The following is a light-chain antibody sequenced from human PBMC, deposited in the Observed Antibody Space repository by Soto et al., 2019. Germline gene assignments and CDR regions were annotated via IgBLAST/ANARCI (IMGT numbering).Light chain of an antibody. Sequence: QSVLTQSPSASASLGASVKLTCTLSSGHSIYAIAWHQQQAEKGPRFLMKLNSDGSHIKGDGIPDRFSGSSSGAERYLTISSLQSEDEADYYCQTWGTVVFGGGTKLTVL. V-gene: IGLV4-69*01. CDR2: LNSDGSH. CDR1: SGHSIYA. J-gene: IGLJ2*01. CDR3: QTWGTVV.